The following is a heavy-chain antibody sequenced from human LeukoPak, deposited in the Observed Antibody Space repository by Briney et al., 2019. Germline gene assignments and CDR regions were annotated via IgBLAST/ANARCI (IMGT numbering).Heavy chain of an antibody. CDR2: IYPGDSDT. Sequence: GESLKISCKGSGYSSPNYWSAWVRQMPGKGLEWMGIIYPGDSDTKYSPSFQGLVTISADKSISTAYLQWSSLRASDTAIYYCSRSHYDFYGMDVWGQGTTVTVSS. CDR3: SRSHYDFYGMDV. J-gene: IGHJ6*02. V-gene: IGHV5-51*01. CDR1: GYSSPNYW.